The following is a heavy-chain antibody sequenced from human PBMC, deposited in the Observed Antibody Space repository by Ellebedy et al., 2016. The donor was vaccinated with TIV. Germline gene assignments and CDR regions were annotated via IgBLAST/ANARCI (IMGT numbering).Heavy chain of an antibody. CDR3: ARGGGVYYFDY. V-gene: IGHV1-46*01. CDR1: GYTFTSDL. CDR2: VHPFNGGT. Sequence: AASVKVSCKASGYTFTSDLIHWVRQAPGQGLEWMGTVHPFNGGTGYAQRFQGRVTMTRDTSASTVYMELSSLRSDDTAVYYCARGGGVYYFDYWGQGTLVTVSS. J-gene: IGHJ4*02. D-gene: IGHD2-8*02.